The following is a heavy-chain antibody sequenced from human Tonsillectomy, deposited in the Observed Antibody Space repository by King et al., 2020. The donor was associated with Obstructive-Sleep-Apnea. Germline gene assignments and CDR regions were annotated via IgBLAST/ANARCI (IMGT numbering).Heavy chain of an antibody. V-gene: IGHV4-31*03. D-gene: IGHD3-9*01. Sequence: QLQESGPGLVKPSQTLSLTCTVSGGSISSGGYYWSWIRQHPGKGLEWIGYISYSGSTYYNPSLKSRVTISIDTSKNQFSLKLSSVTAAGTAVYYCAGMTGTGYFDYWGQGTLVTVSS. CDR3: AGMTGTGYFDY. CDR1: GGSISSGGYY. J-gene: IGHJ4*02. CDR2: ISYSGST.